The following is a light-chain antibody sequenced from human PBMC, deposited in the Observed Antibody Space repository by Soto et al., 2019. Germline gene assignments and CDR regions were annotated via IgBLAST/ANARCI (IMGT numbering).Light chain of an antibody. CDR3: QQYGSSCT. V-gene: IGKV3-20*01. CDR2: GAS. J-gene: IGKJ5*01. Sequence: EIVLTQSPGTLSLSPGERATLSCRASQSVSNNYLAWYQQKPGQAPRLLIYGASSRATGIPDRFSGSGSGTDFTLTISRLEPEDFAVYYCQQYGSSCTFGQGTRLEIK. CDR1: QSVSNNY.